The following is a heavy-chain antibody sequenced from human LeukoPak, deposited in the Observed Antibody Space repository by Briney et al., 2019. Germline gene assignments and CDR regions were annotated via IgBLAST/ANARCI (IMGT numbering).Heavy chain of an antibody. CDR3: ARRIVVVPAAEGSRYYYYGMDV. Sequence: ASVKVSCKASGYTSTGYYMHWVRQAPGQGLEWMGWINPNSGGTNYAQKFQGRVTMTRDTSISTAYMELSRLRSDDTAVYYCARRIVVVPAAEGSRYYYYGMDVWGQGTTVTVSS. J-gene: IGHJ6*02. CDR1: GYTSTGYY. D-gene: IGHD2-2*01. CDR2: INPNSGGT. V-gene: IGHV1-2*02.